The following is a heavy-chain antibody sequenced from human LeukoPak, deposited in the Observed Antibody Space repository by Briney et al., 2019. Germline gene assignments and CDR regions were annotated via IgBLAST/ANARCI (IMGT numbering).Heavy chain of an antibody. CDR3: ARDLSLGYSYGYIEY. CDR2: IWYDGTNK. CDR1: GFTFTSYG. J-gene: IGHJ4*02. Sequence: GESLKISCAASGFTFTSYGMHWVRQAPGKGLEWVAIIWYDGTNKYYADSVKGRFTISRDNSKNTLYLQMSSLRGEDTAVYYCARDLSLGYSYGYIEYWGQGTLVTVSS. V-gene: IGHV3-33*01. D-gene: IGHD5-18*01.